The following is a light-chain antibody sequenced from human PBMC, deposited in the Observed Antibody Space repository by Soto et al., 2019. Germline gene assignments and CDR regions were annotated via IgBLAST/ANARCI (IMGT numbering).Light chain of an antibody. V-gene: IGLV2-14*01. J-gene: IGLJ1*01. CDR2: DVS. Sequence: QSVLTQPASVSGSHGQSITISCTGTISDVGGYNYVSWYQQHPGKAPKLMIYDVSNRPSGVSNRFSGSKSGNTASLTISGLQAEDEADYYCSSYTSSSTLYVFATGTKVTVL. CDR3: SSYTSSSTLYV. CDR1: ISDVGGYNY.